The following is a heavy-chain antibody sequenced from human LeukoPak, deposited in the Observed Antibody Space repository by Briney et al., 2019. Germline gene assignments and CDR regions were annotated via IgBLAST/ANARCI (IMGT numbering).Heavy chain of an antibody. V-gene: IGHV4-34*01. D-gene: IGHD3-22*01. Sequence: SETLSLTCAVYGGSFSGYYWSWIRQPPGKGLEWIGEINHSGSTNYNPSLKSRVTISVDTSKKQFSLKLSSVTAADTAVYYCATYYFDSSGPKKNYWGQGTLVTVSS. CDR2: INHSGST. CDR1: GGSFSGYY. CDR3: ATYYFDSSGPKKNY. J-gene: IGHJ4*02.